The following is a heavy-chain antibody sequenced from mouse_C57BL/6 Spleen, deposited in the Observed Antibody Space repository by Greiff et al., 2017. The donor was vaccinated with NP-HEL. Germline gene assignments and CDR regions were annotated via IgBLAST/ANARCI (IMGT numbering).Heavy chain of an antibody. CDR1: GFNFKDYY. V-gene: IGHV14-1*01. J-gene: IGHJ3*01. CDR3: TGYYGGSYDGFAD. Sequence: VQLQQSGAELVRPGASVKLSCTASGFNFKDYYMHWVKQRPEQGLEWIGRIDPEDGDTEYAPKFQGKATMTADPSSNTAYLQLSSRTSEDTAVYYCTGYYGGSYDGFADWGQGTLVTVSA. D-gene: IGHD1-1*01. CDR2: IDPEDGDT.